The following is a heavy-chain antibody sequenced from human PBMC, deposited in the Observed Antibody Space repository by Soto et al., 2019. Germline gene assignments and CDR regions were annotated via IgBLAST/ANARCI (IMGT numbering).Heavy chain of an antibody. CDR2: ISAYNGNT. J-gene: IGHJ3*02. D-gene: IGHD3-10*01. Sequence: ASVKVSCKASGYTFTSYGISWVRQAPGQGLEWMGWISAYNGNTNYAQKLQGRVTMTTDTSTSTAYMELRSLRSDDTAVYYCARGTSYMVRGGRDAFDIWGQVTMVTVSS. CDR3: ARGTSYMVRGGRDAFDI. CDR1: GYTFTSYG. V-gene: IGHV1-18*01.